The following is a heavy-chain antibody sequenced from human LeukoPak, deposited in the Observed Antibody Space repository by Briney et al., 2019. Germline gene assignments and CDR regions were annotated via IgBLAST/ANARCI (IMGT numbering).Heavy chain of an antibody. J-gene: IGHJ4*02. Sequence: GGSLRLSCAASGFTFSSYEMNWVRRAPGKGLEWVGFIRSKAYGGTTEYAASVKGRFTISRDDSKSIAYLQMNSLKTEDTAVYYCTRGRVGATTCLDYWGQGTLVTVSS. D-gene: IGHD1-26*01. CDR1: GFTFSSYE. V-gene: IGHV3-49*04. CDR2: IRSKAYGGTT. CDR3: TRGRVGATTCLDY.